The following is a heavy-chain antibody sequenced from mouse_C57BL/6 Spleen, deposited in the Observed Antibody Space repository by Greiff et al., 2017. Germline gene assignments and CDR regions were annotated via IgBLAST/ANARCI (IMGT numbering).Heavy chain of an antibody. Sequence: EVKLEESGPGLVKPSQSLSLTCSVTGYSITSGYYWNWIRQFPGNKLEWMGYISYDGSNNYNPSLKNRISITRDTSKNQFFLKLNSVPTEDTATYYCAPYGSSYPFAYWGQGTLVTVSA. CDR2: ISYDGSN. CDR3: APYGSSYPFAY. D-gene: IGHD1-1*01. CDR1: GYSITSGYY. J-gene: IGHJ3*01. V-gene: IGHV3-6*01.